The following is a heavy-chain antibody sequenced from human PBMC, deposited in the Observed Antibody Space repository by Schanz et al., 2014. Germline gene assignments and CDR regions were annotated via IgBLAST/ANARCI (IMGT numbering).Heavy chain of an antibody. J-gene: IGHJ4*02. CDR1: GFTFSSYA. V-gene: IGHV3-23*01. CDR3: ARIGGGVFDS. CDR2: ISGSGGST. D-gene: IGHD3-10*01. Sequence: EVQLLESGGGLVQPGGSLRLSCAASGFTFSSYAMSWVRQAPGKGLEWVSAISGSGGSTYYADSVKGRFTISRDNSKNSLKLQMNNRRAEDAAVYYCARIGGGVFDSWGQGTLVTVSS.